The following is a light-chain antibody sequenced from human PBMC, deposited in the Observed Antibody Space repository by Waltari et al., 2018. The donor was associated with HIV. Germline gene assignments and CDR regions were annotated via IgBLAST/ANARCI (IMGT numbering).Light chain of an antibody. CDR1: QSLLYGSNNKNR. CDR3: QQSSLSPPLT. J-gene: IGKJ4*01. Sequence: DIVMTQSQDSLSVSLGERATINCKSSQSLLYGSNNKNRLAWYQQRPGQPPKLLISWASTRESGVTDRFSGSGSGTDFTLTINSLQAEDVAVYYCQQSSLSPPLTFGGGTKVEIK. V-gene: IGKV4-1*01. CDR2: WAS.